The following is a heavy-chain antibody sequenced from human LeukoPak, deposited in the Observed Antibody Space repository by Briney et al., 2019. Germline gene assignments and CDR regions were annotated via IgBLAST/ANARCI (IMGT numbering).Heavy chain of an antibody. CDR1: GYTFTGYY. CDR2: INPNSGGT. Sequence: ASVKVSCKTSGYTFTGYYMHWVRQAPGQGLEWMGWINPNSGGTNYAQKFQGRVTMTRDTSISTAYMEVSRLRSDDTAVYYCARDKGIVVVPAARGNDAFDIWGQGTMVTVSS. J-gene: IGHJ3*02. D-gene: IGHD2-2*01. V-gene: IGHV1-2*02. CDR3: ARDKGIVVVPAARGNDAFDI.